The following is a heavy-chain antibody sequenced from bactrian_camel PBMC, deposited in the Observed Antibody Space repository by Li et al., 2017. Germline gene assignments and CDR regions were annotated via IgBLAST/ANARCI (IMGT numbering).Heavy chain of an antibody. V-gene: IGHV3S60*01. Sequence: HVQLVESGGGLVQPGGSLRLSCSASGFALDDSDMAWWRQAPGNECEMVSEISKNGATSYANSVKGRFTISLDYAKNTMYLQMTKLKPEDTTVYHCASDWLLGGPWSGCDDFGSHTQGTQVTVS. J-gene: IGHJ6*01. CDR2: ISKNGAT. D-gene: IGHD3*01. CDR3: ASDWLLGGPWSGCDDFGS. CDR1: GFALDDSD.